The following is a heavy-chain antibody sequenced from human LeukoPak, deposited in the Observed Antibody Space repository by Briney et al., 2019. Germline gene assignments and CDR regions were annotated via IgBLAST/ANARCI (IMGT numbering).Heavy chain of an antibody. Sequence: SETLSLTCTVSGGSISSSSYYWGWIRQPPGKGLEWIGSIYYSGSTYYNPSLKSRVTISVDTSKNQFSLKLSSVTAADTAVYYCARLRAVRTVDYWGQGTLVTVSS. CDR2: IYYSGST. D-gene: IGHD4-17*01. CDR1: GGSISSSSYY. J-gene: IGHJ4*02. CDR3: ARLRAVRTVDY. V-gene: IGHV4-39*01.